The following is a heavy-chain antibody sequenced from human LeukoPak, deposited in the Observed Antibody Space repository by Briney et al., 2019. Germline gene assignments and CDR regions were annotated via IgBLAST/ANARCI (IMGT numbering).Heavy chain of an antibody. CDR1: GFTLSRYS. CDR2: ISSSSSYI. Sequence: PGRSLRLSCAASGFTLSRYSMNWVRQAPGKGLEWVSSISSSSSYIYYADAVKGRFTISRDNAKNSLYLQMNSLRAEDTAVYYCARDSAPDYDYVWGNYRYHYYYYGMDVWGQGTTVTVSS. J-gene: IGHJ6*02. CDR3: ARDSAPDYDYVWGNYRYHYYYYGMDV. D-gene: IGHD3-16*02. V-gene: IGHV3-21*01.